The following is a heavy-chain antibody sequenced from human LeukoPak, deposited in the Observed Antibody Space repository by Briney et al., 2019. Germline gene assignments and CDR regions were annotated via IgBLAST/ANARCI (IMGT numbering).Heavy chain of an antibody. Sequence: GGSLRLSCAASGFTFRSFGMTWVRQAPGKGLEWVSAISGSGGSTYYADSVKGRFTISRDNSKNTLYLQMNSLRAEDTAVYYCAKNGGLVQGEYWGQGTLVTVSS. D-gene: IGHD3-10*01. J-gene: IGHJ4*02. CDR2: ISGSGGST. CDR1: GFTFRSFG. V-gene: IGHV3-23*01. CDR3: AKNGGLVQGEY.